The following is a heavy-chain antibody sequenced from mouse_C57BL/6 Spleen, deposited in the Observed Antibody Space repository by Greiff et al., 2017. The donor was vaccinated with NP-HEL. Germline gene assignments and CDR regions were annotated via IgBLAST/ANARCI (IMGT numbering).Heavy chain of an antibody. D-gene: IGHD2-5*01. Sequence: QVQLQQPGAELVRPGSSVKLSCKASGYTFTSYWMDWVKQRPGQGLEWIGNIYPSDSETHYNQKFKDKATLTVDKSSSTAYMQLSSLTSEDSAVYYCARPAYYSNSGFAYWGQGTLVTVSA. V-gene: IGHV1-61*01. J-gene: IGHJ3*01. CDR1: GYTFTSYW. CDR2: IYPSDSET. CDR3: ARPAYYSNSGFAY.